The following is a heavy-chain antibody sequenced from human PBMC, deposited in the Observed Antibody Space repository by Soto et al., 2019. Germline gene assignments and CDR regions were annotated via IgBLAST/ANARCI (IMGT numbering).Heavy chain of an antibody. Sequence: QVQLVQSGAEVKKPGSSVKVSCKASGGTFSSYAISWVRQAPGQGLEWMGGIIPIFGTANYAQKFQGRVTITADESTSTAYMELSSLRSEDTAVYYCARRGIAASYYYYYGMDVWGQGTTGTVSS. V-gene: IGHV1-69*01. CDR2: IIPIFGTA. CDR1: GGTFSSYA. J-gene: IGHJ6*02. CDR3: ARRGIAASYYYYYGMDV. D-gene: IGHD6-13*01.